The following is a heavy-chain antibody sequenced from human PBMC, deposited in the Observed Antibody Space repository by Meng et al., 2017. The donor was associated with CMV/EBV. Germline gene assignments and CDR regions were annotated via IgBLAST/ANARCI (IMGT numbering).Heavy chain of an antibody. CDR1: GYTFTGYY. Sequence: ASVKVSCKASGYTFTGYYMHWVRQAPGQGLEWMGWINPNSGGTNYAQKFQGRVTMTRDTSISTAYMELSRLRSDDTAVYYCARGRLIAVVPAAIAGVRIAAALSMDVWGQGTTVTVSS. CDR3: ARGRLIAVVPAAIAGVRIAAALSMDV. D-gene: IGHD2-2*01. CDR2: INPNSGGT. J-gene: IGHJ6*02. V-gene: IGHV1-2*02.